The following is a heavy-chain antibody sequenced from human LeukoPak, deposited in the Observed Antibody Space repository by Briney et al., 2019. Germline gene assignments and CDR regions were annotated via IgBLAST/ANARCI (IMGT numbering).Heavy chain of an antibody. CDR2: INPSGGST. D-gene: IGHD6-6*01. CDR1: GYTFSSYY. CDR3: TRGIGSSKIDF. J-gene: IGHJ4*02. Sequence: ASVKVSCKTSGYTFSSYYIHWVRQAPGQGLEWMGIINPSGGSTRYSQKFQGTVTLTRDTSASTVYMELTDLTSEDMAVYYCTRGIGSSKIDFWGQGTLVTVAS. V-gene: IGHV1-46*01.